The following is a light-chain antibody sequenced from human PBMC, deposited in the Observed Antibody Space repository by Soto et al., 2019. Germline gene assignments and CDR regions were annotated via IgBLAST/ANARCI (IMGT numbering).Light chain of an antibody. CDR2: DIS. Sequence: EIVMTQSPATLSVSPGESATLSCRASQSVSNKLAWYQQKPGQAPRLLIYDISTRATATPARFSGSGSGTEFTLTISSLQSEDFAVYSCQQYNDWPRTFGQGTKVDIK. CDR1: QSVSNK. J-gene: IGKJ1*01. CDR3: QQYNDWPRT. V-gene: IGKV3-15*01.